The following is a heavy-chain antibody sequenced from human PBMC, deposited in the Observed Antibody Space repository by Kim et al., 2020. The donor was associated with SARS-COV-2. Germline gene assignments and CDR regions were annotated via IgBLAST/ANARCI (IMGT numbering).Heavy chain of an antibody. Sequence: ASVKVSCKASGYTFTDYDINWVRQATGQGPEWMGWMNPYSGNTGYAQKFQSRVTMTRDTTVNTAYLDLSGLRSDDRAVYYCARGDRYCRSSSCYNYWGQGTLVTVSS. J-gene: IGHJ4*02. CDR2: MNPYSGNT. D-gene: IGHD2-2*02. CDR3: ARGDRYCRSSSCYNY. V-gene: IGHV1-8*01. CDR1: GYTFTDYD.